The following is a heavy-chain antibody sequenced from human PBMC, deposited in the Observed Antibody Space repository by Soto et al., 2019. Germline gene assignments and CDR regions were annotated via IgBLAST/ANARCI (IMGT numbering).Heavy chain of an antibody. D-gene: IGHD5-18*01. CDR2: IIPIFGTA. CDR3: ARVDTAMATTHYYGMDV. CDR1: GGTFSSYA. J-gene: IGHJ6*02. V-gene: IGHV1-69*13. Sequence: GASVKVSCKASGGTFSSYAISWVRQAPGQGLEWMGGIIPIFGTANYAQKFQGRVTITADESTSTAYMELSSLRSEDTAVYYCARVDTAMATTHYYGMDVWGQGTTVTVSS.